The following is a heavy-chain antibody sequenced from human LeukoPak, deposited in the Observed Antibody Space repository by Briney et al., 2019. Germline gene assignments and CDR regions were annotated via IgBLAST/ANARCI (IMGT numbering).Heavy chain of an antibody. CDR3: ARDLGTAYFDY. CDR1: GFTVSSNY. Sequence: PGGSLRLSCAVSGFTVSSNYMSWVRQAPGKGLEWVSVIYSGGSTYYADSVKGRFTISRDNSKNTLYLQMNSLRAEDTAVYYCARDLGTAYFDYWGQGTLVTVSS. D-gene: IGHD1-14*01. CDR2: IYSGGST. V-gene: IGHV3-66*01. J-gene: IGHJ4*02.